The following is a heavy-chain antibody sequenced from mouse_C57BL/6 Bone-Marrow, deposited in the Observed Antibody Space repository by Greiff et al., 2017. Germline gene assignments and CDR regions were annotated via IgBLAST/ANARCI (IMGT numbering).Heavy chain of an antibody. CDR1: GYTFTNYW. V-gene: IGHV1-63*01. CDR2: IYPGGGYT. D-gene: IGHD6-2*01. J-gene: IGHJ2*01. CDR3: ARSLFYFDY. Sequence: QVQLQQSGAELVRPGTSVKMSCKASGYTFTNYWIGWVKQSPGHGLEWIGDIYPGGGYTNYNEKFKGKATLTADKSSSTAYMQFNSLTSEDSAIYYCARSLFYFDYWGQGTTLTVSS.